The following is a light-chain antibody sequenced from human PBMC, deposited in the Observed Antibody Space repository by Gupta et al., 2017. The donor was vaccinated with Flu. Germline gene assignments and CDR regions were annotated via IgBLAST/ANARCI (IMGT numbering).Light chain of an antibody. Sequence: QSVLTQPPSASGTPGQRVTISCSGSSSNIGSNYVYWYQQLPGTAPKLLIYRNNQRPSGVPDRFSGSKSGTSASRAISGLRSEDEADYYCAAWDDSLRVFGGGTKLTVL. CDR3: AAWDDSLRV. V-gene: IGLV1-47*01. CDR2: RNN. CDR1: SSNIGSNY. J-gene: IGLJ3*02.